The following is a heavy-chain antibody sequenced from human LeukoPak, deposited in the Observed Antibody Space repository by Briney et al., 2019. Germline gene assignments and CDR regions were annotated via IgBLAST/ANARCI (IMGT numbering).Heavy chain of an antibody. V-gene: IGHV3-23*01. D-gene: IGHD3-10*01. Sequence: GGSLRLSCVASGFTFNSYTMSWVRQAPGKGLEWVSAISGSGGSTYYADSVKGRFTISRDNAKNSLYLQMNSLRDEDTAIYYCARGPPLFTNWGQGTLVAVSS. J-gene: IGHJ4*02. CDR2: ISGSGGST. CDR3: ARGPPLFTN. CDR1: GFTFNSYT.